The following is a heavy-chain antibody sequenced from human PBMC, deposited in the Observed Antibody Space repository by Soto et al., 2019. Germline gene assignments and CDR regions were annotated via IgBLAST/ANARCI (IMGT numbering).Heavy chain of an antibody. Sequence: QVQLQESGPGLVKPSQTLSLTCTVSGGSISSGGYYWSWIRQHPGKGLEWIGYIYYSGSTYYNPSLKSRVTISVDTSKNQFSLKLSSVTAADTAVYYCARGTDRNPCYCSGGSCCLGWFDPWGQGTLVTVSS. CDR2: IYYSGST. V-gene: IGHV4-31*03. D-gene: IGHD2-15*01. J-gene: IGHJ5*02. CDR1: GGSISSGGYY. CDR3: ARGTDRNPCYCSGGSCCLGWFDP.